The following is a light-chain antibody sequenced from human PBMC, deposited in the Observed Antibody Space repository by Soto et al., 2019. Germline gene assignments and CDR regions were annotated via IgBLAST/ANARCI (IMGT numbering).Light chain of an antibody. V-gene: IGKV3-15*01. Sequence: EIVMTQSPATLSVSPGERATLSCRASQSVGSNLVWYQQRPGQAPRLLIYGASTRATGIPARFSGSGSGTEFTLTVSRLEPEDFAVYYCQQYGSSPRTFGQGTKVEIK. CDR1: QSVGSN. CDR3: QQYGSSPRT. J-gene: IGKJ1*01. CDR2: GAS.